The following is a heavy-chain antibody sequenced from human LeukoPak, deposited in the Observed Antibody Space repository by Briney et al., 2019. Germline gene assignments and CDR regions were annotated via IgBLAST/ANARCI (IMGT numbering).Heavy chain of an antibody. Sequence: GGSLRLSCAASGFTFSSYAMHWVRQAPGKGLEYVSAISSNGGSTYYANSVKGRFTISRDNSKNTLYLQMGSLRAEDMAVYYGARAKGNYYGSGSYFNYWGQGTLVTVSS. CDR1: GFTFSSYA. CDR3: ARAKGNYYGSGSYFNY. CDR2: ISSNGGST. D-gene: IGHD3-10*01. J-gene: IGHJ4*02. V-gene: IGHV3-64*01.